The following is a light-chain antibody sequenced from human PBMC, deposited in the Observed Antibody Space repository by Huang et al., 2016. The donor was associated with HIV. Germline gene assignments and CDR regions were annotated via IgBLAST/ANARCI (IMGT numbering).Light chain of an antibody. CDR1: QAISHY. CDR3: QQTYNTPPWT. V-gene: IGKV1-39*01. J-gene: IGKJ1*01. Sequence: DIQMTQSPSSLSASVGDRVTFTCRASQAISHYLNWYQQKPGQAPKLLINAISTLQSGVPSRFSGSGSGTDFALTITNLQPEDCATYYCQQTYNTPPWTFGQGTKVEIK. CDR2: AIS.